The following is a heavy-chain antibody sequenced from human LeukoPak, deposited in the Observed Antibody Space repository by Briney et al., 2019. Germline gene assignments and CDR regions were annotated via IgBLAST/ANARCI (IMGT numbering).Heavy chain of an antibody. Sequence: GGSLRLSCAASGFTVSNNYMRWVRQAPGKGLEWVSSIYSSGSTSYVDSVKGRFTISRDNSKNTLFLQMNSLRVEDTAVYYCARDYYGPWGQGTLVTVSS. CDR2: IYSSGST. D-gene: IGHD3-22*01. V-gene: IGHV3-66*03. CDR3: ARDYYGP. J-gene: IGHJ5*02. CDR1: GFTVSNNY.